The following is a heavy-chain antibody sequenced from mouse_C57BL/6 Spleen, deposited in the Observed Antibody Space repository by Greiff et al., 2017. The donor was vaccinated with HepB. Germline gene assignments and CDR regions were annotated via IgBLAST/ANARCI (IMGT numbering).Heavy chain of an antibody. J-gene: IGHJ3*01. D-gene: IGHD3-2*02. CDR3: ARDSSVFAY. CDR2: ISYDGSN. V-gene: IGHV3-6*01. CDR1: GYSITSGYY. Sequence: ESGPGLVKPSQSLSLTCSVTGYSITSGYYWNWIRQFPGNKLEWMGYISYDGSNNYNPSLKNRISITRDTSKNQFFLKLNSVTTEDTATYYCARDSSVFAYWGQGTLVTVSA.